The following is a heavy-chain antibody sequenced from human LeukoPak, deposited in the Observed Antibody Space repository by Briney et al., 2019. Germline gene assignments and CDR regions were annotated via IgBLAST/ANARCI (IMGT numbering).Heavy chain of an antibody. V-gene: IGHV3-11*01. CDR2: MSSSGSAI. J-gene: IGHJ4*02. CDR1: GFTFSDYY. D-gene: IGHD3-22*01. CDR3: ARGRDYYDSSGYYY. Sequence: GGSLRLSCAASGFTFSDYYMSWIRRAPGTGLDLVWYMSSSGSAIYYADSLKSRFTISRDNAKNSLYLQMNSLRAEDTAVYYCARGRDYYDSSGYYYWGQGNLVTVS.